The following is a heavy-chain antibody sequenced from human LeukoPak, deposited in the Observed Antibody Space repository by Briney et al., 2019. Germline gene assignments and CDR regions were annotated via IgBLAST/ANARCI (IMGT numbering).Heavy chain of an antibody. CDR1: GLTFTNHG. CDR3: ATQKGGNPAY. D-gene: IGHD1-14*01. V-gene: IGHV3-33*03. J-gene: IGHJ4*02. CDR2: VRNDGFDT. Sequence: PGTSLRLSCVTFGLTFTNHGFHWLRQAAGKGLEWVAFVRNDGFDTYHSNSVKGRFTISRDNAKNMLYLQVNSLRAEDTAVYYCATQKGGNPAYWGQGTLATVSS.